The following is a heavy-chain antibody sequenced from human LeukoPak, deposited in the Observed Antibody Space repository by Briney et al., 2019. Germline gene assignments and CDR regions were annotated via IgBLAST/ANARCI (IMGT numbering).Heavy chain of an antibody. D-gene: IGHD6-19*01. V-gene: IGHV7-4-1*02. CDR1: GYTFTSYA. Sequence: ASVKVSCKASGYTFTSYAMNWVRQAPGQGLEWMGWINTNTGNPTYAQGFTGRFVFSSDTSVSTAYLQISSLKAEDTAVYYCARDTSSGWYEGYFDYWGQGTLVTVSS. CDR2: INTNTGNP. CDR3: ARDTSSGWYEGYFDY. J-gene: IGHJ4*02.